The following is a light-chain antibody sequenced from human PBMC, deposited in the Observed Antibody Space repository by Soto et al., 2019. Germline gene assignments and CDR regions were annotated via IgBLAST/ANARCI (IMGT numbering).Light chain of an antibody. V-gene: IGKV3-15*01. CDR3: QQYNNWPQT. CDR1: QSVSSN. CDR2: GAS. J-gene: IGKJ1*01. Sequence: EIVMTQSPATLSVSPGERATLSCRASQSVSSNLAWYQQKPGQAPRLLIYGASTRATGIPARFSGSGFGTEFTLTISSLQSEDFAVYYGQQYNNWPQTFGQGTKVEIK.